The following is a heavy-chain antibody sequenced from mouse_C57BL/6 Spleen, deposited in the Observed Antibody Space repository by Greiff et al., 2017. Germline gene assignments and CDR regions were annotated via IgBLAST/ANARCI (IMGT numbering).Heavy chain of an antibody. J-gene: IGHJ2*01. CDR1: GYTFTSYW. D-gene: IGHD1-1*01. V-gene: IGHV1-59*01. Sequence: VQLQQPGAELVRPGTSVKLSCKASGYTFTSYWMHWVKQRPGQGLEWIGVIDPSDSYTNYNPKFKGKATLTVDTSSSTAYMQLRSLTSEDSAVYYCARSRYNGSSYPYYFDYWGQGTTLTVSS. CDR2: IDPSDSYT. CDR3: ARSRYNGSSYPYYFDY.